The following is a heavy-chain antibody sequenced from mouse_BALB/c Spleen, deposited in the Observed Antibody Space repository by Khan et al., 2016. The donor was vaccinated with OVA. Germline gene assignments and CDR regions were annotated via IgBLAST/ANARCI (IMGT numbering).Heavy chain of an antibody. V-gene: IGHV14-3*02. CDR1: GFNIKDTY. CDR2: IDPANGNT. J-gene: IGHJ4*01. CDR3: ARDGYYHYAMDY. D-gene: IGHD2-3*01. Sequence: VQLKQSGAELVKPGASVKLSCTASGFNIKDTYMHWVKQRPEQGLEWIGRIDPANGNTKYDPKFQGKATITADTSSNTAYLQLSSLTSEDTAVYYCARDGYYHYAMDYWGQGTSVTGSS.